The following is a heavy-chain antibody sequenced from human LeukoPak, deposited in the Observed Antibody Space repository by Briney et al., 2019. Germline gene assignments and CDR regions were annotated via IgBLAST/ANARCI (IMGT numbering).Heavy chain of an antibody. J-gene: IGHJ4*02. CDR3: VRSLRSADF. CDR1: GFTFSSYW. CDR2: INSDGSST. Sequence: GGSLRLSCAASGFTFSSYWMHWVRQAPGKGLVWVSRINSDGSSTSYADSVKGRFTISRDNAKNTLFLQMDSLRAEDTALYYCVRSLRSADFWGQGTLVTVSS. V-gene: IGHV3-74*01.